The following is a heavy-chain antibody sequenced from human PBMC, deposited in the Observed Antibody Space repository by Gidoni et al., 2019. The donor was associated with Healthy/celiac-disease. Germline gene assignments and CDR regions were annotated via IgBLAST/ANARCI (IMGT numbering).Heavy chain of an antibody. Sequence: EVQLVESGGGLVQPGGSLRLSCAASGFTVSSNYMGWVRQAPGKGLGWVSVIYSGGSTYYADSVKGRFTISRDNSKNTLYLQMNSLRAEDTAVYYCARDRWGYYGSGSELWGQGTLVTVSS. CDR2: IYSGGST. J-gene: IGHJ4*02. V-gene: IGHV3-66*02. D-gene: IGHD3-10*01. CDR1: GFTVSSNY. CDR3: ARDRWGYYGSGSEL.